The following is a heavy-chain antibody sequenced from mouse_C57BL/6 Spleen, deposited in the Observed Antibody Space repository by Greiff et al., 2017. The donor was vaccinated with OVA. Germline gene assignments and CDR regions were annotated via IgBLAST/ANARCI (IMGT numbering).Heavy chain of an antibody. J-gene: IGHJ3*01. D-gene: IGHD2-4*01. CDR2: IDPSDSET. Sequence: QVQLQQPGAELVRPGSSVKLSCKASGYTFTRYWLHWVKQRPIQGLEWIGNIDPSDSETHYNQKFKDKATLTVDKSSSTAYMQLSSLTSEDSAVYYCARGNDYDWFAYWGQGTLVTVSA. CDR3: ARGNDYDWFAY. CDR1: GYTFTRYW. V-gene: IGHV1-52*01.